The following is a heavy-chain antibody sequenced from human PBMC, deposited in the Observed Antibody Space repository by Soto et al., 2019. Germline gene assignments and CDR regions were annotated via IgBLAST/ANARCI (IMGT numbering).Heavy chain of an antibody. CDR2: IYYSGST. Sequence: PSETLSLTFTVSGCSLSSSIYYWGWMRQPPGKGLEWIGSIYYSGSTSYNPSLKSRVTISVDTSKNQFSLKLSSVTAADTAVYYCARDLIAVAGNDDGDYYYYGMDVWGQGTTVTVSS. J-gene: IGHJ6*02. CDR3: ARDLIAVAGNDDGDYYYYGMDV. D-gene: IGHD6-19*01. V-gene: IGHV4-39*07. CDR1: GCSLSSSIYY.